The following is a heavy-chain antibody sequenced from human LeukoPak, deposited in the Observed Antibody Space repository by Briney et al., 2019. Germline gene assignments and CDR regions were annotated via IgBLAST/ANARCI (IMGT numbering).Heavy chain of an antibody. J-gene: IGHJ5*02. V-gene: IGHV1-69*04. CDR1: GYTFTSYY. Sequence: ASVKVSCKASGYTFTSYYMHWVRQAPGQGLEWMGRIIPILGIANYAQKFQGRVTITADKSTSTAYMELSSLRSEDTAVYYCAREDSGSNWFDPWGRGTLVTVSS. CDR3: AREDSGSNWFDP. CDR2: IIPILGIA. D-gene: IGHD6-19*01.